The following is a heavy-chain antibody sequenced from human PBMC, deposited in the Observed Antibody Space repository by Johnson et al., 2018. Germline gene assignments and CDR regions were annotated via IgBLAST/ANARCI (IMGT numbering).Heavy chain of an antibody. CDR1: GFTFSSYS. J-gene: IGHJ2*01. V-gene: IGHV3-21*01. D-gene: IGHD5-18*01. Sequence: VQLVESGGGLVKPGGSLRLSCAASGFTFSSYSMNWVRQAPGKGLEWVSSISSSSSYIYYADSVKGRFPLPRDNAKNSLYLQMNSLRAEDTAVYYCARDMWSSTAMVNWYFDLWGRGTLVTVSS. CDR3: ARDMWSSTAMVNWYFDL. CDR2: ISSSSSYI.